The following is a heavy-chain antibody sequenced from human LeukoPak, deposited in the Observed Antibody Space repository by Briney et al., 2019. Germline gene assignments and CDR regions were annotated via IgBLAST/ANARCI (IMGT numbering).Heavy chain of an antibody. Sequence: GGSLRLSCAVSGFTFGNYWVHWVRQAPGKGLVWVSRISSDGSSTNYADSVKGRFTISRDNAKNTLYLQMNSLRPEDTAVYYCAKGGDILTGYYLYWYFDLWGQGTLVTVSS. CDR3: AKGGDILTGYYLYWYFDL. J-gene: IGHJ2*01. V-gene: IGHV3-74*01. D-gene: IGHD3-9*01. CDR2: ISSDGSST. CDR1: GFTFGNYW.